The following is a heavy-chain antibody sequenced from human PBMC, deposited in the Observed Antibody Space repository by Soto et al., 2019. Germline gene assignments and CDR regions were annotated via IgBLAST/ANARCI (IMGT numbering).Heavy chain of an antibody. CDR3: ARDGMTTGDT. D-gene: IGHD2-21*02. CDR1: GGSISSSY. J-gene: IGHJ4*02. V-gene: IGHV4-4*07. Sequence: SETLSLTCTVSGGSISSSYWSWIRQPAGKGLEWIGRIYASGSTNYNPSLKSRVTMSVDTSKNQFSLKLRSVTAADAGVYFCARDGMTTGDTWGPGTLVTVSS. CDR2: IYASGST.